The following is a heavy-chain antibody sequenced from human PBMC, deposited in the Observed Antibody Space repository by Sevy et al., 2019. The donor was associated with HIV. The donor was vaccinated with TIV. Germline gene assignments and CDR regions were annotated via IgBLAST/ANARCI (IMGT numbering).Heavy chain of an antibody. D-gene: IGHD3-22*01. Sequence: GGSLRLSCAASGFTFSSYAMSWVRQAPGKGLEWVSAISGSGGSTYYADSVKGRSTISRDNSKNTLYLQMNSLRAEDTAVYYCAKDGNYYDSSGYYNRCFDYWGQGTLVTVSS. V-gene: IGHV3-23*01. CDR3: AKDGNYYDSSGYYNRCFDY. CDR2: ISGSGGST. CDR1: GFTFSSYA. J-gene: IGHJ4*02.